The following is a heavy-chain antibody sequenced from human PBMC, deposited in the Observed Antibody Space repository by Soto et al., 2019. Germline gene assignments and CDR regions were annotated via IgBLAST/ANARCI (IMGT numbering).Heavy chain of an antibody. CDR2: IKEDGSER. Sequence: GGSLRLSXAVSGFSFGNYWMSWVRQAPGKGLEWLASIKEDGSERYYLDSVKGRFTISRDNAKDSLSLQMNSLRGEDTAFYYCARDVGPVTIFGEALSGYFDFWGQGTLVTVSS. CDR3: ARDVGPVTIFGEALSGYFDF. J-gene: IGHJ4*02. V-gene: IGHV3-7*03. CDR1: GFSFGNYW. D-gene: IGHD3-3*01.